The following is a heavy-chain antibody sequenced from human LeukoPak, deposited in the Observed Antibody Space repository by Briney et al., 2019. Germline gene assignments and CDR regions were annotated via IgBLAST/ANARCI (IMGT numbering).Heavy chain of an antibody. Sequence: PGGSLRLSCAASGFTFSSYAMHWVRQAPGKGLEWVAVISYDGSNKYYADSVKGRFTISRDNSKNTLYLQMNSLRAEDTAVYYCARDGDIAVAGPSPLSFDYWGQGTLVIVSS. V-gene: IGHV3-30-3*01. D-gene: IGHD6-19*01. CDR1: GFTFSSYA. J-gene: IGHJ4*02. CDR3: ARDGDIAVAGPSPLSFDY. CDR2: ISYDGSNK.